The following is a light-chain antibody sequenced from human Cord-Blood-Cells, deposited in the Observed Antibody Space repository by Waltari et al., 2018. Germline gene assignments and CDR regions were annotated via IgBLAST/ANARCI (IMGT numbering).Light chain of an antibody. CDR2: SNN. V-gene: IGLV1-44*01. CDR1: SSNIGSNT. CDR3: AAWDDSLNGYV. J-gene: IGLJ1*01. Sequence: QSVLTQPPSASGTPGQRVTISCSGSSSNIGSNTVNWYQHPPGTAPKPLIYSNNQRPSGVPDRFSGSKSGTSASLAISGLQSEDEAYYYCAAWDDSLNGYVFGTGTKVTVL.